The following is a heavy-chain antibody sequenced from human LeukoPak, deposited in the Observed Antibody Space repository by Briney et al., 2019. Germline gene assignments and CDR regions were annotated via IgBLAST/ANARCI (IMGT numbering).Heavy chain of an antibody. Sequence: PGGSLRLSCAASGFTFSSYSMNWVRQAPGKGLEWVSYISSSSSTIYYADSVKGRLTISRDNAKNSLYLQMNSLRAEDTAVYYCARGPTYYYGSGPYYYYYMDVWGKGTTVTVSS. J-gene: IGHJ6*03. D-gene: IGHD3-10*01. CDR2: ISSSSSTI. CDR1: GFTFSSYS. CDR3: ARGPTYYYGSGPYYYYYMDV. V-gene: IGHV3-48*01.